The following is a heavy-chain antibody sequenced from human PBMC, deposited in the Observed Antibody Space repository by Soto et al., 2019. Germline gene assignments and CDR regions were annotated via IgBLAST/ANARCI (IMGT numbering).Heavy chain of an antibody. Sequence: PSETLSLTCAVSGGSISSGDYSWSWIRQPPGKGLEWIGDIYHSGSTNYNPSLKSRVTISVDTSKNQFSLKLSSVTAADTAVYYCARGGVVVPAARWSYYYGMDVWGQGTTVTVSS. CDR2: IYHSGST. V-gene: IGHV4-30-2*01. J-gene: IGHJ6*02. CDR3: ARGGVVVPAARWSYYYGMDV. D-gene: IGHD2-2*01. CDR1: GGSISSGDYS.